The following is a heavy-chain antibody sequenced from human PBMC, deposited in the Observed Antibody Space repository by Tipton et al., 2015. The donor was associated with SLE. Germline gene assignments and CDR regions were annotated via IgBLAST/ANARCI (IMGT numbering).Heavy chain of an antibody. CDR1: GYSISSNYY. CDR3: TRLNWGSTAYYFDF. D-gene: IGHD7-27*01. J-gene: IGHJ4*02. CDR2: FYHSGST. Sequence: TLSLTCAVSGYSISSNYYWGWIRQPPGKGLEWIGNFYHSGSTYYNPSLKSRITISVDTSKNQFSLSVNSVTASDTAVYYCTRLNWGSTAYYFDFWGQGTLVPVSS. V-gene: IGHV4-38-2*01.